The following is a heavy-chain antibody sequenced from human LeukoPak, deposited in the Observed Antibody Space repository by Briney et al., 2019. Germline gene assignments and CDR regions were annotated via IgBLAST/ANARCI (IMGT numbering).Heavy chain of an antibody. Sequence: ETLSLTCTVSGGSISSSSYYWGWIRQAPGKGLEWVSAISGSGGSTYYADSVKGRFTISRDNSKNTLYLQMNSLRAEDTAVYYCARPRVGYNYFDYWGQGTLVTVSS. V-gene: IGHV3-23*01. J-gene: IGHJ4*02. CDR1: GGSISSSSYY. CDR2: ISGSGGST. D-gene: IGHD5-12*01. CDR3: ARPRVGYNYFDY.